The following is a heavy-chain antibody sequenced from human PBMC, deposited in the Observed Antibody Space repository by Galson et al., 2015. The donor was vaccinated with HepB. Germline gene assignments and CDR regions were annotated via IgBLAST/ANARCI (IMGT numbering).Heavy chain of an antibody. CDR3: ARDRCSSTSCYRPLWAFDI. CDR1: GYTFTSYY. Sequence: SVKVSCKASGYTFTSYYMHWVRQAPGQGLEWVGIINPSGGSTSYAQKFQGRVTMTRDTSTSTVYMELSSLRSEDTAVYYCARDRCSSTSCYRPLWAFDIRGQGTMVTVSS. J-gene: IGHJ3*02. V-gene: IGHV1-46*01. D-gene: IGHD2-2*02. CDR2: INPSGGST.